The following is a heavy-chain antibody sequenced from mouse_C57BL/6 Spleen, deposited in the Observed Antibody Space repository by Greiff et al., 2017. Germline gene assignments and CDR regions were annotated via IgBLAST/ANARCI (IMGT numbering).Heavy chain of an antibody. CDR3: TRVGNDGYY. V-gene: IGHV5-9-1*02. CDR1: GFTFSSYA. CDR2: ISSGGDYI. D-gene: IGHD2-3*01. J-gene: IGHJ2*01. Sequence: EVKLMESGEGLVKPGGSLKLSCAASGFTFSSYAMSWVRQTPEKRLVWVAYISSGGDYIYYADTVKGRFTISRDYARNTLYLQMSSLKSEDTAMYYCTRVGNDGYYWRQGTTLTVSS.